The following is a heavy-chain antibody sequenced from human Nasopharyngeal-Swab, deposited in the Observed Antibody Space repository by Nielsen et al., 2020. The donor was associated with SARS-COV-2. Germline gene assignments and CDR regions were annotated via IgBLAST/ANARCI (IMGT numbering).Heavy chain of an antibody. J-gene: IGHJ4*02. CDR2: IFPIFGTS. D-gene: IGHD2-15*01. CDR3: ASNYCSGGSCPPRY. CDR1: GGTFSSYA. Sequence: SVKVSCKASGGTFSSYAISWVRQAPGQGLEWMGGIFPIFGTSNYAQKFQGRVTITADKSTSTAYMELSSLRSEDTAVYYCASNYCSGGSCPPRYWGQGTLVTVSS. V-gene: IGHV1-69*06.